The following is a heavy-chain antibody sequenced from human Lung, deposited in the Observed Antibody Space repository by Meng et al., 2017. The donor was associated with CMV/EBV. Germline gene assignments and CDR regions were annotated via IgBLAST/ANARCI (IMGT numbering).Heavy chain of an antibody. V-gene: IGHV3-30*02. Sequence: SXAASGFTFSSYGMHWVRQAPGKGLEGVAFIRYDGKNEYYADSVKGRFSISRDDSKNTLYLQMNSLRPEDTAVYYCAKETGTISGGYYYYGIDVWXQGTXVTVAS. CDR3: AKETGTISGGYYYYGIDV. CDR1: GFTFSSYG. D-gene: IGHD3-3*01. CDR2: IRYDGKNE. J-gene: IGHJ6*02.